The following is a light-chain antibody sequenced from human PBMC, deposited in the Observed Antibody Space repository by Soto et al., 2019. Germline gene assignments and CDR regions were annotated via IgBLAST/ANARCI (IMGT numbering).Light chain of an antibody. V-gene: IGKV3-15*01. CDR3: QQYNNWWT. Sequence: EIVMTQSPATLSVSPGERATLSCRASQSVSSSLAWYQQKPGQAPRLLIYGASTRATGIPARFSGSGSGTEFTLTISSLQSEDFAVYYCQQYNNWWTFGQGTKVEFK. CDR2: GAS. CDR1: QSVSSS. J-gene: IGKJ1*01.